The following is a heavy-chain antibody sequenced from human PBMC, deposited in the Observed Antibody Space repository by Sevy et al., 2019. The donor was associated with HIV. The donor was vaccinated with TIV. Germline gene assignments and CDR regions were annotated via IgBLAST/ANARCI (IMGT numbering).Heavy chain of an antibody. CDR2: IRLDGNDK. CDR1: GFSFGNYG. Sequence: GGSLRLSCEAFGFSFGNYGMHWVRQAPGKGPEWVSSIRLDGNDKHYADSVKGRFTISRDNSKNTLNLQMNSLRAEDTAVYYCASDPGYSGYDWGALTYYSDYWGQGTLVTVSS. D-gene: IGHD5-12*01. J-gene: IGHJ4*02. V-gene: IGHV3-33*01. CDR3: ASDPGYSGYDWGALTYYSDY.